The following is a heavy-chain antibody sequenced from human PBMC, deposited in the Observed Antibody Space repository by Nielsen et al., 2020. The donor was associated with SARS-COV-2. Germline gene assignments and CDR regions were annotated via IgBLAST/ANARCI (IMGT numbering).Heavy chain of an antibody. J-gene: IGHJ4*02. Sequence: GESLKISCAASGFTFSSYAMSWVRQAPGKGLEWVSAISGSSSTIYYADSVKGRFTISRDNAKNSLYLQMNSLRAEDTAVYYCARDGELYPFGFDYWGQGTLVTVS. V-gene: IGHV3-48*01. CDR3: ARDGELYPFGFDY. CDR2: ISGSSSTI. D-gene: IGHD3-10*01. CDR1: GFTFSSYA.